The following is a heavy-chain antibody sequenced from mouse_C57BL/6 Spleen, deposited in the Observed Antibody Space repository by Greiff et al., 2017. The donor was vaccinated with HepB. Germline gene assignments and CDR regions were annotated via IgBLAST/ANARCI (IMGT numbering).Heavy chain of an antibody. D-gene: IGHD1-1*01. CDR2: IHPNSGST. J-gene: IGHJ2*01. CDR1: GYTFTSYW. V-gene: IGHV1-64*01. Sequence: QVQLQQPGAELVKPGASVKLSCKASGYTFTSYWMHWVKQRPGQGLEWIGMIHPNSGSTNYNEKFKSKATLTVDKSSSTAYMQLSSLTSEDSAVYYCARRGYYGSSTEFDYWGQGTTLTVSS. CDR3: ARRGYYGSSTEFDY.